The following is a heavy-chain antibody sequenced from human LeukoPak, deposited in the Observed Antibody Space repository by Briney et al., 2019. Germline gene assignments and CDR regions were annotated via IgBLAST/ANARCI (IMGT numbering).Heavy chain of an antibody. J-gene: IGHJ4*02. V-gene: IGHV3-13*01. Sequence: QTGGSLRLSCAASGFTFSSYDMHWVRQATGRGLEWVSAIGTAGDTYYPGSVKGRFTISRENAKNSLYLQMNSLRAGDTAVYYCARGGSSSSWYYDCWGQGTLVTVSS. D-gene: IGHD6-13*01. CDR3: ARGGSSSSWYYDC. CDR1: GFTFSSYD. CDR2: IGTAGDT.